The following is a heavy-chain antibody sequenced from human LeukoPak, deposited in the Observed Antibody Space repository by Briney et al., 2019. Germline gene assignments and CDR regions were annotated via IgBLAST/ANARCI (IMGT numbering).Heavy chain of an antibody. CDR2: ISGSGGST. D-gene: IGHD6-25*01. Sequence: GGSLRLSCAASGFTFSSYAMSWVRQAPGKGLEWVSAISGSGGSTYYADSVKGWFTISRDNSKNTLYLQMNSLRAEDTAVYYCAKGSEEDYYYYGMDVWGKGTTVTVSS. CDR1: GFTFSSYA. CDR3: AKGSEEDYYYYGMDV. J-gene: IGHJ6*04. V-gene: IGHV3-23*01.